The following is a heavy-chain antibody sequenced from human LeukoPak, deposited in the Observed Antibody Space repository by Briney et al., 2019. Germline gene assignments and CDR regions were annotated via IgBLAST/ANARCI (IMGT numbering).Heavy chain of an antibody. D-gene: IGHD4-17*01. Sequence: SETLSLTCTVSGYSISSGYYWGWIRQPPGKGLEWIGEINHSGSTNYNPSLKSRVTISVDTSKNQFSLKLSSVTAADTAVYYCARVPTVTFFDYWGQGTLVTVSS. CDR1: GYSISSGYY. CDR2: INHSGST. CDR3: ARVPTVTFFDY. J-gene: IGHJ4*02. V-gene: IGHV4-38-2*02.